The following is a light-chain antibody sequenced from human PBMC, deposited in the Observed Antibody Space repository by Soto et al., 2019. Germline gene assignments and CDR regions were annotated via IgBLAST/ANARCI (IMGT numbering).Light chain of an antibody. J-gene: IGKJ2*01. CDR1: QSVSSNY. CDR2: RAS. V-gene: IGKV3-20*01. CDR3: QQYGSSYT. Sequence: EIVLTQSPGTLSLSPGERATLSCRASQSVSSNYLAWYQQKPGQAPRLLIYRASSRATGIPDRFSGSGSGTDFTLTISRLEPEEFAVYYCQQYGSSYTFGQGTKLEIK.